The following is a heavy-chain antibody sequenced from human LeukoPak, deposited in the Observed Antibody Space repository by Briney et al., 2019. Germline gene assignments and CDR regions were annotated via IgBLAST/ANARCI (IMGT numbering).Heavy chain of an antibody. CDR3: AGEIADDYYYYYMDV. J-gene: IGHJ6*03. CDR2: IKHDGSDK. CDR1: GFTFSSYW. D-gene: IGHD2-21*01. V-gene: IGHV3-7*01. Sequence: GGSLRLSCAASGFTFSSYWMSWVRQAPGEGLEWVANIKHDGSDKYFVDSVKGRFTITRDNTKNSLYLKMNSLGAEDKAGYYCAGEIADDYYYYYMDVWGKGTTVTVSS.